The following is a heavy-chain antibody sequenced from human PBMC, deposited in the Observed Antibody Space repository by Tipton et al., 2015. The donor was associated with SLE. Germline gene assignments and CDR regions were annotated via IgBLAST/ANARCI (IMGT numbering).Heavy chain of an antibody. D-gene: IGHD1-26*01. CDR2: IYHSGST. V-gene: IGHV4-38-2*02. Sequence: TLSLTCTVSGYSISSGYYWGWIRQPPGKGLEYIGSIYHSGSTFYNPSLKSRVTISVDTSKNQFSLKLSSVTAADTAVYYCARSQWEPGYMDVLGKGTTVTVSS. CDR3: ARSQWEPGYMDV. CDR1: GYSISSGYY. J-gene: IGHJ6*03.